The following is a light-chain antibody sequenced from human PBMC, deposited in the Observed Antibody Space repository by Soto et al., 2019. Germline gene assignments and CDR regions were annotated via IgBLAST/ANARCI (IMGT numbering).Light chain of an antibody. J-gene: IGLJ2*01. CDR2: EGS. Sequence: QSVLTQPASVSGSPGQSITISCTGTSGDVGNYNLVSWYQQFPGKAPKLIIYEGSRRPSGVSNRFSGSKSGNTASLTISGLQAEDEADYYCCSYAGSFTFDVFGGGTKLTVL. CDR3: CSYAGSFTFDV. V-gene: IGLV2-23*03. CDR1: SGDVGNYNL.